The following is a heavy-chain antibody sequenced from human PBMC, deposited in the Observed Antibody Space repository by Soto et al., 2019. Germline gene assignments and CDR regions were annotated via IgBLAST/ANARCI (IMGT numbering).Heavy chain of an antibody. J-gene: IGHJ5*02. CDR2: IYYSGST. D-gene: IGHD4-17*01. CDR1: EGTSTDVGDY. V-gene: IGHV4-30-4*01. CDR3: ARATGDYPTSNNWFDP. Sequence: LPKTVSEGTSTDVGDYRSMIRQPPGKGLEWIGYIYYSGSTYYNPSLKSRVTISVDTSKNQFSLKLSSVTAADTAVYYCARATGDYPTSNNWFDPWGQGTLVTVSS.